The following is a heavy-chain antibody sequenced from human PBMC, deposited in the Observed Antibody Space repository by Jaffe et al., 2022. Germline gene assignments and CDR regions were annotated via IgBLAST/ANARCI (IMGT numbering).Heavy chain of an antibody. Sequence: QVQLVQSGSEVKKPGASVKVSCKASGYTFTRHSINWVRQAPGQGLEWMGWINPDTGNPTFAQGFAGRFLFSSDTSVSTAYLEINSLEAEDSAVYYCARETNWDLSQPLDYWGQGTLVTVSS. D-gene: IGHD7-27*01. CDR2: INPDTGNP. J-gene: IGHJ4*02. CDR1: GYTFTRHS. V-gene: IGHV7-4-1*02. CDR3: ARETNWDLSQPLDY.